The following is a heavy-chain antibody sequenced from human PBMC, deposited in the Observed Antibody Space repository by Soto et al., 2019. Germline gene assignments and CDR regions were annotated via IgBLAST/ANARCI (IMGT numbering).Heavy chain of an antibody. V-gene: IGHV3-74*01. CDR1: GFTFSSQW. D-gene: IGHD5-18*01. Sequence: EVQLVESGGGFVQPGGSLRLSCAASGFTFSSQWLHWVRQAPGKGLVWISRIKNDGTSTNYADSVKGRFTVSRDNAKKTMSLQMNSLRAEDTAVYYCASWRGVYTYGLDHWGQGTPVTVSS. CDR3: ASWRGVYTYGLDH. CDR2: IKNDGTST. J-gene: IGHJ4*02.